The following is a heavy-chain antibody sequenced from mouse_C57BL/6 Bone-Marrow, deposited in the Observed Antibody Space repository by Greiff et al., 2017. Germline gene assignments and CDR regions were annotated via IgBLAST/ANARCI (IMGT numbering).Heavy chain of an antibody. Sequence: DVKLQESGGDLVKPGGSLKLSCAASGFTFSSYGMSWVRQTPDKRLEWVATISSGGSYTYYPDSVKGRFTISRDNAKNTLYLQMSSLKSEDTAMYYCASLSKRGNYWGQGTTLTVSS. V-gene: IGHV5-6*02. CDR2: ISSGGSYT. CDR1: GFTFSSYG. J-gene: IGHJ2*01. CDR3: ASLSKRGNY. D-gene: IGHD2-5*01.